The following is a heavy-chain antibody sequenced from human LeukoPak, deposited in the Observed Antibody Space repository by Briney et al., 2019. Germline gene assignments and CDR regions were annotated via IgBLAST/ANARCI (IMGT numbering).Heavy chain of an antibody. CDR1: GGSISSSSYY. D-gene: IGHD6-6*01. CDR2: IYYSGST. J-gene: IGHJ1*01. CDR3: ARDSSSPRVKYFQH. Sequence: TSETLSLTCTVSGGSISSSSYYWGWIRQPPGKGLEWIGSIYYSGSTYYNPSLKSRVTISVDTSKNQFSLKLSSVTAADTAVYYCARDSSSPRVKYFQHWGQGTLVTVSS. V-gene: IGHV4-39*02.